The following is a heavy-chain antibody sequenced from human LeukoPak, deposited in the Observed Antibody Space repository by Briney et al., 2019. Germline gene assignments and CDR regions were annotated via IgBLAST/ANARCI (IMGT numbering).Heavy chain of an antibody. CDR2: ISWDGGSS. CDR1: GFTFDDYT. D-gene: IGHD6-6*01. V-gene: IGHV3-43*01. J-gene: IGHJ4*02. Sequence: PGGSLRLSCAASGFTFDDYTMHWVRQAPGKGLEWVSLISWDGGSSYYADSVKGRFTISRDNSKNSLYLQMNSLRTEDTALYYCAKEGYSSSSRGRYFDYWGQGTLVTVSS. CDR3: AKEGYSSSSRGRYFDY.